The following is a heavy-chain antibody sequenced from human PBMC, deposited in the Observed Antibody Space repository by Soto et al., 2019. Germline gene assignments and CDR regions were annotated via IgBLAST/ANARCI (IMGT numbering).Heavy chain of an antibody. CDR1: GYTITSYC. CDR2: ISAYNGNT. V-gene: IGHV1-18*01. CDR3: ARGVVPAAISYYYGMDV. D-gene: IGHD2-2*02. J-gene: IGHJ6*02. Sequence: GVPVKLTSKASGYTITSYCRLWVRQAPGQGLEWMGWISAYNGNTNYAQKLQGRVTMTTDTSTSTAYMELRSLRSDDTAVYYCARGVVPAAISYYYGMDVWGQGTTVTVSS.